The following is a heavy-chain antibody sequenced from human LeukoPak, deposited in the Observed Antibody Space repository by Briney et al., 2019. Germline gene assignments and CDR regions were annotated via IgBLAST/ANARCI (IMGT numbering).Heavy chain of an antibody. CDR3: ARDGERDPLDLFDY. CDR2: INPSGGST. D-gene: IGHD1-26*01. CDR1: GYTCTSDY. Sequence: GASEKVSCKASGYTCTSDYMHWVRQATGQWLEWMGLINPSGGSTSYAQKFQGRVTMTRDTSTSTVYMELSSLRSEDTAVYYCARDGERDPLDLFDYWGQGTLVTVSS. V-gene: IGHV1-46*01. J-gene: IGHJ4*02.